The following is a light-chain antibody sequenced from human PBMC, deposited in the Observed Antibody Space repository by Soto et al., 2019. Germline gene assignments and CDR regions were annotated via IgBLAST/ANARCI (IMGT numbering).Light chain of an antibody. CDR3: QQYGSSPQT. CDR1: QSVSSSY. Sequence: EIVLTQSPGTLSLSPGERATLSCRASQSVSSSYLAWYQQKPGQAPRLLIYGASSRATGIPDRFSGSGSGTDFTLTISRLEPEDFAVYYGQQYGSSPQTCGQGTRLEIK. CDR2: GAS. J-gene: IGKJ5*01. V-gene: IGKV3-20*01.